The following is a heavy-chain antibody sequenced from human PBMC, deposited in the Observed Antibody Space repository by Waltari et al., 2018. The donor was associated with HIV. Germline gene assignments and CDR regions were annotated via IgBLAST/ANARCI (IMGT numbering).Heavy chain of an antibody. CDR1: GGSISSYY. V-gene: IGHV4-59*01. CDR2: IYYSGRT. J-gene: IGHJ4*02. D-gene: IGHD1-26*01. Sequence: QVQLQESGPGLVKPSETLSLTCTVSGGSISSYYWSWIRQPPGKGLEWIGYIYYSGRTNYNPALKSRVTISVDTSKNQFSLKLSSVTAADTAVYYCARSGSYRGYFDYWGQGTLVTVSS. CDR3: ARSGSYRGYFDY.